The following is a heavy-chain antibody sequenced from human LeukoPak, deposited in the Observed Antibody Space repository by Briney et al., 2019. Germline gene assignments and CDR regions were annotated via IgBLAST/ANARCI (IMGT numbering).Heavy chain of an antibody. Sequence: GGSLRLSCAASGFTFISYGMSWVRQAPGKGLEWVSAISGSGGSTYYADSVKGRFTISRDNSKNTLYLQMNSLRAEDTAVYFCARRAGAYTHPHDYWGQGTLVTVSS. CDR1: GFTFISYG. CDR3: ARRAGAYTHPHDY. V-gene: IGHV3-23*01. J-gene: IGHJ4*02. CDR2: ISGSGGST. D-gene: IGHD3-16*01.